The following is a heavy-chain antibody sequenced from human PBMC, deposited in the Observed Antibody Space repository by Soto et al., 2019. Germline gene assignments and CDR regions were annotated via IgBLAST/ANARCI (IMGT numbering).Heavy chain of an antibody. D-gene: IGHD3-10*01. V-gene: IGHV4-59*12. CDR3: AIFSYGSGSYYIGNWFDP. Sequence: SETLSLTCTVSGGSISSYYWSWIRQPPGKGLEWIGYIYYSGSTNYNPSLKSRVTISVDTSKNQFSLKLSSVTAADTAVYYCAIFSYGSGSYYIGNWFDPWGQGTLVTVSS. CDR1: GGSISSYY. CDR2: IYYSGST. J-gene: IGHJ5*02.